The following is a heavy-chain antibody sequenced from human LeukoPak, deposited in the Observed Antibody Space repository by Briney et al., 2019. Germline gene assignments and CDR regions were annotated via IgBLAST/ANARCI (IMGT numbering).Heavy chain of an antibody. CDR2: VNTVSSYI. CDR3: ARLRRNSDRSDFFYYYDH. CDR1: GFTFSDYS. D-gene: IGHD3-22*01. V-gene: IGHV3-21*01. J-gene: IGHJ4*02. Sequence: GGSLRLSCAASGFTFSDYSMNWVRQAPGKGLVWGASVNTVSSYIYYADSMRGRFTISRDNAKNSLFLQMNSLRAEDTAVYYCARLRRNSDRSDFFYYYDHWGQGTLVTVSS.